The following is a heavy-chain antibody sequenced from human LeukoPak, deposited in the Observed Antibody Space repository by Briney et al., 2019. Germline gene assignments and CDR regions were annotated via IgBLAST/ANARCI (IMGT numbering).Heavy chain of an antibody. V-gene: IGHV3-23*01. CDR3: VNIETGY. CDR2: ISGSGENS. Sequence: GGSLRLSCVASGLIFSKYAVHWVRQIPGTGLEWISVISGSGENSYYEDSVKGRFTISRDNARNSLYLQMDSLRPEDTAIYYCVNIETGYWGQGTLVTVSS. CDR1: GLIFSKYA. J-gene: IGHJ4*02.